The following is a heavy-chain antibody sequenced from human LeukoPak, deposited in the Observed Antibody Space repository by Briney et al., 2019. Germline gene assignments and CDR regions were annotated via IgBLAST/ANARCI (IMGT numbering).Heavy chain of an antibody. V-gene: IGHV4-38-2*01. CDR3: ASRGVSSSDYYDSSGYYLDRLFDY. Sequence: SETLSLTCAVSGYSISSGYYWGWIRQPPGKGLEWIGSIYHSGSTYYNPSLKIRVTISVDTSKNQFSLKLSSVTAADAAVYYCASRGVSSSDYYDSSGYYLDRLFDYWGQGTLVTVSS. CDR1: GYSISSGYY. CDR2: IYHSGST. D-gene: IGHD3-22*01. J-gene: IGHJ4*02.